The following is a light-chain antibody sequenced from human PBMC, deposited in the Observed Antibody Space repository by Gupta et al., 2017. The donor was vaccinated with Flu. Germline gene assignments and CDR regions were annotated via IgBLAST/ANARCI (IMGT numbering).Light chain of an antibody. CDR2: GAS. J-gene: IGKJ3*01. Sequence: ELVMTQSPVTLSVSPGERATLSCRASQSVRSNLAWYQQKPGQAPRLLIYGASTRAGDIPVRFSGSGSGTEFTLTITSLQSEDFAVYYCQQYNNWPRTFGPGTKVDIK. CDR3: QQYNNWPRT. V-gene: IGKV3-15*01. CDR1: QSVRSN.